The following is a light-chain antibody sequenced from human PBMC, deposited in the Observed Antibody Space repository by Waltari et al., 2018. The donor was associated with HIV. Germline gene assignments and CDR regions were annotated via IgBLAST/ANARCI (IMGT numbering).Light chain of an antibody. CDR2: QDS. Sequence: SYELTQPPSVSVSPGQTASITCSGDKLGDNYACWYQQKPGQSPVLVIYQDSKRPSGIPERFSGSNSGKTATLTISGTQAMDEADYYCQAWDSSTGLYVFGTGTKVTVL. CDR3: QAWDSSTGLYV. V-gene: IGLV3-1*01. CDR1: KLGDNY. J-gene: IGLJ1*01.